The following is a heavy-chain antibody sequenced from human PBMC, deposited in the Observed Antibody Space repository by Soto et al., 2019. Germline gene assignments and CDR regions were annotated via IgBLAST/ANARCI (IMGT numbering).Heavy chain of an antibody. CDR3: ARRIPVAGLFDY. CDR1: GGSISSGGYY. Sequence: SETLSLTCSVSGGSISSGGYYWSWIRQHPGKGLEWTGYIYYSGTTYYNPSVESRITISLDTSKNQFSLKLSSVTAADTAVYYCARRIPVAGLFDYWGQGTLVTVSS. J-gene: IGHJ4*02. V-gene: IGHV4-31*03. D-gene: IGHD6-19*01. CDR2: IYYSGTT.